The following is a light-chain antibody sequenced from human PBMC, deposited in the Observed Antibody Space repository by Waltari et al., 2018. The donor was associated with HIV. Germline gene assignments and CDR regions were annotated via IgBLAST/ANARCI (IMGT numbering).Light chain of an antibody. CDR2: SNN. CDR1: SSSIGSNT. CDR3: AGRDDSLNGFVV. J-gene: IGLJ2*01. Sequence: QSVLTQPPSASGTPGQRVTISCSGSSSSIGSNTVNWYQQLPGPAPKLLIYSNNQLPSGVPDRFSGSKSGTSASLAISGLQSEDEADYYCAGRDDSLNGFVVFGGGTKLTVL. V-gene: IGLV1-44*01.